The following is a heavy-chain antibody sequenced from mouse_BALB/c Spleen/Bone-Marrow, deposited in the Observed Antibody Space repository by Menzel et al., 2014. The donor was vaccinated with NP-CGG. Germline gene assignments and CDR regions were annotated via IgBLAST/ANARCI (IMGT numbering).Heavy chain of an antibody. CDR2: INPESSTI. V-gene: IGHV4-1*02. Sequence: EVKLLESGGGLVQPGGSLKLSCPASGFDFKRYWMSWVRQAPGKGLEWIGEINPESSTINYTPSLKDKFIISRDNAKNTLYLQMSKVRSEDTALYYCARLGYYGYFVDWGQGTTLTVSS. CDR1: GFDFKRYW. D-gene: IGHD2-3*01. CDR3: ARLGYYGYFVD. J-gene: IGHJ2*01.